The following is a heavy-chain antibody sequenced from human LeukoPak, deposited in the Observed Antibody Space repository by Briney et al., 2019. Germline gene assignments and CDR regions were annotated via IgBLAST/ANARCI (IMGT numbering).Heavy chain of an antibody. D-gene: IGHD2-21*01. Sequence: ASVKVSCKTSGYTFTGYYIHWVRQAPGQGLEWMGWINPKSGGTNYAQKFQVYVTMTRDTSISTAYMELSRLRSDDTAIYYCARAYLKSGGQVDWFDPWGQGTLVTVSS. CDR2: INPKSGGT. CDR3: ARAYLKSGGQVDWFDP. J-gene: IGHJ5*02. V-gene: IGHV1-2*04. CDR1: GYTFTGYY.